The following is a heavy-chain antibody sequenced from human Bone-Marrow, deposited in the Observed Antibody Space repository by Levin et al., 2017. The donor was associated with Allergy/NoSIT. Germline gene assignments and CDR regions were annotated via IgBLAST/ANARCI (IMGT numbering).Heavy chain of an antibody. V-gene: IGHV3-49*03. CDR1: GFTFGDYA. J-gene: IGHJ6*02. Sequence: GGSLRLSCTASGFTFGDYAMSWFRQAPGKGLEWVGFIRSKAYGGTTEYAASVKGRFTISRDDSKSIAYLQMNSLKTEDTAVYYCTRASHCSGGSCSQRYYYYGMDVWGQGTTVTVSS. D-gene: IGHD2-15*01. CDR2: IRSKAYGGTT. CDR3: TRASHCSGGSCSQRYYYYGMDV.